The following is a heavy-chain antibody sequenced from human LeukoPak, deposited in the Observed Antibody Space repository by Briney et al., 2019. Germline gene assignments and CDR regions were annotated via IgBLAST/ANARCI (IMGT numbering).Heavy chain of an antibody. CDR1: GGSISSYY. V-gene: IGHV4-59*01. CDR3: ARLGRTGFDP. CDR2: IYYSGST. J-gene: IGHJ5*02. Sequence: PSETLSLTCTVSGGSISSYYWSWNRQPPGKGLEWIGYIYYSGSTNYNPSLKSRVTISVDTSKNQFSLKLSSVTAADTAVYYCARLGRTGFDPWGQGTLVTVSS. D-gene: IGHD1-1*01.